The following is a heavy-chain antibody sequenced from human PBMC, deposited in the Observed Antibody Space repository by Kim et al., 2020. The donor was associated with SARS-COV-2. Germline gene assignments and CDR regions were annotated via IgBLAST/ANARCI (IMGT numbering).Heavy chain of an antibody. V-gene: IGHV1-2*02. CDR1: GYTFTDYY. CDR3: ARDPDYGDHAFDY. D-gene: IGHD4-17*01. J-gene: IGHJ4*02. CDR2: INPNNGGT. Sequence: ASVKVSCKTSGYTFTDYYMHWVRQAPGQGLEWMGWINPNNGGTNYAQKFQGRVTVTRDTSISTAYMELSGLRSDDTAVYYCARDPDYGDHAFDYWGQGTLVTVSS.